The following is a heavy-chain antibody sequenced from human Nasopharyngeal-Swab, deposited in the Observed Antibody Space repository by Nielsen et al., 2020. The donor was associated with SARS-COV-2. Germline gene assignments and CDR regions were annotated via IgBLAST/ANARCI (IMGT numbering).Heavy chain of an antibody. Sequence: SETLSLTCTVSGGSMSGYYWTWIRQPPGKGLEWIGYIYYTGSTNYNPSLKSRVTISVDTSKNQFSLKLSSVTAADTAVYYCARHSSGYSYGWGVDYWGQGTLVTVSS. CDR1: GGSMSGYY. CDR3: ARHSSGYSYGWGVDY. J-gene: IGHJ4*02. V-gene: IGHV4-59*08. D-gene: IGHD5-18*01. CDR2: IYYTGST.